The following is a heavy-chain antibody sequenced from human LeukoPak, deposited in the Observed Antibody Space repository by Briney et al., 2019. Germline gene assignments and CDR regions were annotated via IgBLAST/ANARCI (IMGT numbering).Heavy chain of an antibody. J-gene: IGHJ4*02. CDR3: ARDQEGFDY. V-gene: IGHV1-46*01. Sequence: AASVKVSCKASGYTFTSNYIHWVRQAPGQGLEWMGMIYPRDGSTSYAQKFQGRVTVTRDTSTSTVPMELSGLRSEDTAVYYCARDQEGFDYWGQGTLVTVSS. CDR1: GYTFTSNY. CDR2: IYPRDGST.